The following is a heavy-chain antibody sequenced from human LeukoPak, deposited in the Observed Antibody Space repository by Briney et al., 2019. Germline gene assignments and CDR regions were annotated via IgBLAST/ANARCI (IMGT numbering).Heavy chain of an antibody. D-gene: IGHD4-23*01. CDR3: ARVYDPYGGPDY. CDR2: ISYDGSNK. Sequence: GGSLILSCAASGFTFSSYAMHWVRQAPGKGLEWVAVISYDGSNKYYADSVKGRFTISRDNSKNTLYLQMSSLRAEDTAVYYCARVYDPYGGPDYWGRGTLVTVSS. V-gene: IGHV3-30-3*01. J-gene: IGHJ4*02. CDR1: GFTFSSYA.